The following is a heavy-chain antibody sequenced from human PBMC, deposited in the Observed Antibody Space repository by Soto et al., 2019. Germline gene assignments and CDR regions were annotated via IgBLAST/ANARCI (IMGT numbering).Heavy chain of an antibody. V-gene: IGHV3-23*01. D-gene: IGHD3-10*01. CDR2: ISGSGGST. CDR1: GFTFSSYA. CDR3: AKSYYGSGSYFYYYYGMEV. J-gene: IGHJ6*02. Sequence: PGGSLRLSCAASGFTFSSYAMSWVRQAPGKGLEWVSAISGSGGSTYYADSVKGRFTISRDNSKNTLYLQMNSLRAEDTAVYYCAKSYYGSGSYFYYYYGMEVWGQGTTVTVS.